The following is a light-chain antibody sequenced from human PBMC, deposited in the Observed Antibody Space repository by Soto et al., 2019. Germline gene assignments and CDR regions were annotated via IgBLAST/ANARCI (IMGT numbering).Light chain of an antibody. V-gene: IGLV2-14*01. Sequence: QSALTQPASVSGSPGQSITISCTGTSSDVGGYKFVSWYQHHPGKAPKLMIYEVNNRPSGVSDRFSGSKSGNTASLTISGIQPEDEADYYCLSYTRANNRVFGGGTKLPVL. CDR3: LSYTRANNRV. J-gene: IGLJ3*02. CDR2: EVN. CDR1: SSDVGGYKF.